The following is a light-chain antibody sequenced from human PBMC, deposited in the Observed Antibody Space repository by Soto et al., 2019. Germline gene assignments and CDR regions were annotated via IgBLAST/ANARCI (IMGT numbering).Light chain of an antibody. J-gene: IGKJ1*01. CDR2: KAS. V-gene: IGKV1-5*03. CDR3: QQHTT. Sequence: DIQMTQSPSTLSASVGDRVTITCRGSQGISSWLAWYQQKPGKAPRLLIYKASSLASGVPSRFSGSGSGTEFNLTISSLQPEDVATYHCQQHTTFGQGTKVEI. CDR1: QGISSW.